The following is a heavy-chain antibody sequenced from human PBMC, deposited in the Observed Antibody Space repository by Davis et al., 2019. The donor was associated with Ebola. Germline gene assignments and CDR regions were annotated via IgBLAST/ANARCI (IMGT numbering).Heavy chain of an antibody. CDR1: GGSISSYY. CDR2: IYYSGIT. J-gene: IGHJ4*02. CDR3: ARVLPNWGLDS. D-gene: IGHD7-27*01. V-gene: IGHV4-59*01. Sequence: SATLSLTCTVSGGSISSYYWSWIRQPPGQGLEWIGYIYYSGITNYNPSLKSRVTISVDTSKNQFSLKLSSVTAADTAVYYCARVLPNWGLDSWGQGTLVTVSS.